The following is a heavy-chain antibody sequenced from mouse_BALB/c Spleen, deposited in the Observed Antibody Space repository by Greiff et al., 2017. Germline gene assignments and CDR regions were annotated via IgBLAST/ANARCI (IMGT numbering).Heavy chain of an antibody. Sequence: VNVVESGPGLVAPSQSLSITCTVSGFSLTSYGVHWVRQPPGKGLEWLGVIWAGGSTNYNSALMSRLSISKDNSKSQVFLKMNSLQTDDTAMYYCARDRRIYYYGSSSFYAMDYWGQGTSVTVSS. CDR1: GFSLTSYG. V-gene: IGHV2-9*02. D-gene: IGHD1-1*01. CDR3: ARDRRIYYYGSSSFYAMDY. CDR2: IWAGGST. J-gene: IGHJ4*01.